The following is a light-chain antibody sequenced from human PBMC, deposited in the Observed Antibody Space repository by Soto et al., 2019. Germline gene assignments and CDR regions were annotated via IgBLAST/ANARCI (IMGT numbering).Light chain of an antibody. CDR3: ATWDDSLNGVV. Sequence: QSVLTQPASVSGSPGQSITISCSGTSSDVGSYNLVSWYQHHPGKAPKLIIYEGSKRPSGVSNRFSVSKSGNTASLAISGLQSEDEADFYCATWDDSLNGVVLGGGTKLTVL. J-gene: IGLJ2*01. V-gene: IGLV2-14*02. CDR1: SSDVGSYNL. CDR2: EGS.